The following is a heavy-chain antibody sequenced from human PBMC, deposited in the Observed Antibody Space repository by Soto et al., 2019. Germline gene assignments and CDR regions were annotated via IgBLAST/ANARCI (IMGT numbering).Heavy chain of an antibody. J-gene: IGHJ6*02. Sequence: AGGSLRLSCAASGFTFSSYGMHWVRQAPGKGLEWVAVIWYDGSNKYYADSVKGRFTISRDNSKNTLYLQMNSLRAEDTAVYYCARDHEPPLYYDYVWGSYGPDYYYYGMDVWGQGTTVTVSS. CDR3: ARDHEPPLYYDYVWGSYGPDYYYYGMDV. V-gene: IGHV3-33*01. CDR1: GFTFSSYG. D-gene: IGHD3-16*01. CDR2: IWYDGSNK.